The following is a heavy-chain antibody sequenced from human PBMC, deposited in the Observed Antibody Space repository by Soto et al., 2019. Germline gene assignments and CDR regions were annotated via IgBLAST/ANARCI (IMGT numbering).Heavy chain of an antibody. CDR2: FNHSGRT. CDR3: GRGPPYYDFWSSYSLRGPVMDV. CDR1: SGSFSRYY. V-gene: IGHV4-34*01. J-gene: IGHJ6*02. Sequence: PSETLSLTSDLSSGSFSRYYWSCIRQPPRKGQEWIGDFNHSGRTNYNPSLKSRVTISVDTSKNQFSLKLGSVTAAAAAVYYCGRGPPYYDFWSSYSLRGPVMDVWVQGTTVTVSS. D-gene: IGHD3-3*01.